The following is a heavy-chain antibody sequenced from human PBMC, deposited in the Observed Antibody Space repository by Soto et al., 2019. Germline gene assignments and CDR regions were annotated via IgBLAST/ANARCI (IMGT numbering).Heavy chain of an antibody. J-gene: IGHJ5*02. V-gene: IGHV1-69*06. Sequence: QVQLVQSGAEVTKTGSSVKVSCKASGDSFDNIAINWVRQAPGQGLDWLGGIVPIFDTVIYAQRFGGRVTITAHKSTSTAYMEFTSLPSDDTAVYYCAREGPVCRDVSCLVSRTGPWFDPWGQGTLVTVSS. CDR3: AREGPVCRDVSCLVSRTGPWFDP. CDR1: GDSFDNIA. CDR2: IVPIFDTV. D-gene: IGHD2-15*01.